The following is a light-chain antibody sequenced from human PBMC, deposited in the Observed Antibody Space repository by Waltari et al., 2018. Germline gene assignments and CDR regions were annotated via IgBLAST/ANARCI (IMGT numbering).Light chain of an antibody. J-gene: IGKJ1*01. CDR1: QSISSW. CDR3: QQYNSAPWT. V-gene: IGKV1-5*03. CDR2: KAS. Sequence: DIQMTQSPSTLSASVGDRVTITCRASQSISSWLAWYQQKPGKAPKLLIYKASSVESGVPPSFSGSESGTEFTLTISSLQPDDFATYYCQQYNSAPWTFGQGTKVEIK.